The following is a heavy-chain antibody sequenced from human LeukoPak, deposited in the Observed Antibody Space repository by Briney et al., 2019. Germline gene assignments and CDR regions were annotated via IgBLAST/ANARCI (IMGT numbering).Heavy chain of an antibody. V-gene: IGHV4-59*08. Sequence: SETLSLTCTVSGASINTYYWSWIRQPPGKGLEWIGHISYSGTTNYNASLKSRVTISVDTSKNQFSLKLRSVTAADTAVYYCASLYSSALYSPVGWGQGTLVTVSS. D-gene: IGHD6-19*01. CDR1: GASINTYY. J-gene: IGHJ4*02. CDR3: ASLYSSALYSPVG. CDR2: ISYSGTT.